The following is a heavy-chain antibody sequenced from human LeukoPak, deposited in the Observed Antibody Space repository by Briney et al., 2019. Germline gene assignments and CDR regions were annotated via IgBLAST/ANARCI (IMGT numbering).Heavy chain of an antibody. CDR3: AKDDSSGYYRGAFDI. J-gene: IGHJ3*02. CDR1: GFTFSSYW. D-gene: IGHD3-22*01. Sequence: GGSLRLSCAASGFTFSSYWMHWVRQAPGKGLEWVSGISWNSGSIGYADSVKGRFTISRDNAKNSLYLQMNSLRAEDTALYYCAKDDSSGYYRGAFDIWGQGTMVTVSS. V-gene: IGHV3-9*01. CDR2: ISWNSGSI.